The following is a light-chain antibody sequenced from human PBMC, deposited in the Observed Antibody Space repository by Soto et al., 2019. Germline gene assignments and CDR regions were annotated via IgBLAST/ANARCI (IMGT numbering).Light chain of an antibody. CDR3: QQYGSSSWT. Sequence: EIVLTQSPGTLSLSPGERAHLPFRASQRVRHRYLAWYQQKPGQAPRLLIYGASSRATGIPDRFSGSGSGTDFTLTISRLEPEDFAVYYCQQYGSSSWTFGQGTKVEIK. CDR1: QRVRHRY. CDR2: GAS. J-gene: IGKJ1*01. V-gene: IGKV3-20*01.